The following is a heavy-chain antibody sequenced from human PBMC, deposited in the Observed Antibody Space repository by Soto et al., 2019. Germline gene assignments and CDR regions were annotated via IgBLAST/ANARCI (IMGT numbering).Heavy chain of an antibody. CDR2: ITHSGST. Sequence: SETLSLTCTVYGEALSNYYWSWIRQPPGKGLEWIGEITHSGSTNYNPSLESRVTISADTSKNQFSMKMRPVTAADTAVYYCTRRGAARPWLWGQGTPVTVSS. D-gene: IGHD6-6*01. J-gene: IGHJ4*02. CDR3: TRRGAARPWL. CDR1: GEALSNYY. V-gene: IGHV4-34*01.